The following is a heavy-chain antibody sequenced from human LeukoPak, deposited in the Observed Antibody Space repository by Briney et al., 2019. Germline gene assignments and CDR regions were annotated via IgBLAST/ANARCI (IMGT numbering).Heavy chain of an antibody. CDR1: GYTCTGYY. J-gene: IGHJ4*02. D-gene: IGHD6-13*01. CDR3: ARMARAAAAYFDY. Sequence: GASVKVSCKASGYTCTGYYMHWVRQAPGQGLEWMGRINPNSGGTNYAQKFQGRVTMTRDTSISTAYMELSRLRSDDTAVYYCARMARAAAAYFDYWGQGTLVTVSS. CDR2: INPNSGGT. V-gene: IGHV1-2*06.